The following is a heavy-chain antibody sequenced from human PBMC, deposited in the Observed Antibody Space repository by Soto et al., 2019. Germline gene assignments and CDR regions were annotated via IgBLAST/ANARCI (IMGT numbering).Heavy chain of an antibody. CDR3: AKDLNLRFPELDY. V-gene: IGHV3-23*04. J-gene: IGHJ4*02. CDR1: GFTVSSNY. CDR2: ISGSGGST. Sequence: EVQLVESGGGLIQPGGSLRLSCAASGFTVSSNYMSWVRQAPGKGLEWVSAISGSGGSTYYADSVKGRFTISRDNSKNTLYLQMNSLRAEDTAVYYCAKDLNLRFPELDYWGQGTLVTVSS. D-gene: IGHD4-17*01.